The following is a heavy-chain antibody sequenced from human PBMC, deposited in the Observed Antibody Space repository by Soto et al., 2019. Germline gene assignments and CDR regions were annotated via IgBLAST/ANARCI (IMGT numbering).Heavy chain of an antibody. J-gene: IGHJ6*02. CDR2: IIPIFGTA. V-gene: IGHV1-69*13. CDR1: GGTFSSYA. Sequence: SVKVSCKASGGTFSSYAISWVRQAPGQGLEWMGGIIPIFGTANYAQKFQGRVTVTADESTSTAYMELSSLRSEDTAVYYCARERSSSSWYSDYYYYYGMDVWGQGTTVTVSS. D-gene: IGHD6-13*01. CDR3: ARERSSSSWYSDYYYYYGMDV.